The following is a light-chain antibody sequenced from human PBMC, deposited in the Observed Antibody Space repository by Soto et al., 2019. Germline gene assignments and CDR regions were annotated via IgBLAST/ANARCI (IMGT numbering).Light chain of an antibody. CDR2: EVC. Sequence: QSVLTQPPSASGSPGQSVTISCTGTSSDVGGYNYVSWYQQHPGKAPKLMIYEVCKRPSGVPDRFSGSKSGNKASLTVYGLQAEYEADYYCCSYSISTAYVFGTGSKVTVL. V-gene: IGLV2-8*01. CDR1: SSDVGGYNY. CDR3: CSYSISTAYV. J-gene: IGLJ1*01.